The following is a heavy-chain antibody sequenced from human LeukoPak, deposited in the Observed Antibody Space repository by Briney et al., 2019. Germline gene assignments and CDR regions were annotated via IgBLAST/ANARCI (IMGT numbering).Heavy chain of an antibody. CDR2: ISANTGNT. Sequence: ASVKVSCKASGYTFSNYGVSWVRQAPGQGLEWMGWISANTGNTNYAQNLQGRVTMTTDTFTSTAYMELRSLRSDDTAVYYCAKSSPRIAAAGTPFDYWGQGTLVIVSS. D-gene: IGHD6-13*01. CDR3: AKSSPRIAAAGTPFDY. CDR1: GYTFSNYG. J-gene: IGHJ4*02. V-gene: IGHV1-18*01.